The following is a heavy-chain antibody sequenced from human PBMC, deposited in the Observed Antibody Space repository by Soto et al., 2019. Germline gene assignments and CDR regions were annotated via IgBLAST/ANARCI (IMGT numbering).Heavy chain of an antibody. CDR3: ARDVVVVVAATQERYYYYYGMDV. Sequence: ASVKVSCKASGYTFTSYGISWVRQAPGQGLEWMGWISAYNGNTNYAQKLQGRVTMTTDTSTSTAYMELRSLRSDDTAVYYCARDVVVVVAATQERYYYYYGMDVWGQGTTVTVSS. CDR2: ISAYNGNT. CDR1: GYTFTSYG. J-gene: IGHJ6*02. D-gene: IGHD2-15*01. V-gene: IGHV1-18*01.